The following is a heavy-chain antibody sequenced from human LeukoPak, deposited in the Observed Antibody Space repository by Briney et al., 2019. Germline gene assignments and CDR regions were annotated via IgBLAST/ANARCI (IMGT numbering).Heavy chain of an antibody. J-gene: IGHJ4*02. V-gene: IGHV7-4-1*02. D-gene: IGHD3-10*01. CDR3: TLGSY. CDR1: GYTFNKYA. CDR2: INTNTGNP. Sequence: GASVKVSCKPSGYTFNKYAINWVRQAPGQGLEWMGWINTNTGNPSYARDLTGRFVFSLDTSVNSAFLQINNLKAEDTAFYYCTLGSYWGQGTLVTVSS.